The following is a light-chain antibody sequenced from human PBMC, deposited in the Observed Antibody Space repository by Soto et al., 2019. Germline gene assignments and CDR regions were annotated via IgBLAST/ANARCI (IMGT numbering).Light chain of an antibody. Sequence: DVQLTQSPSSLSASVGDRVTITCRASQGISNYLAWYQQKPGKVPKLLIYAASTLQSGVPSRFSGSGSGTDFTLTISSLQPEDVATYYCQKFNSVPTFGGGTKVEI. CDR1: QGISNY. V-gene: IGKV1-27*01. CDR3: QKFNSVPT. CDR2: AAS. J-gene: IGKJ4*01.